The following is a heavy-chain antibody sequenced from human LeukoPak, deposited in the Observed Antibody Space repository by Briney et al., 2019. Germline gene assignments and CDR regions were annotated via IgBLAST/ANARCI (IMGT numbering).Heavy chain of an antibody. CDR3: ARENGEVITMVRGVHYGMDV. D-gene: IGHD3-10*01. V-gene: IGHV1-3*01. CDR2: INAGNGNT. Sequence: ASVKVSCKASGYTFTSYAMHWVRQAPGQRLEWMGWINAGNGNTKYSQKFQGRVTITRDTSACTAYMELSSLRSEDTAVYYCARENGEVITMVRGVHYGMDVWGKGTTVTVSS. CDR1: GYTFTSYA. J-gene: IGHJ6*04.